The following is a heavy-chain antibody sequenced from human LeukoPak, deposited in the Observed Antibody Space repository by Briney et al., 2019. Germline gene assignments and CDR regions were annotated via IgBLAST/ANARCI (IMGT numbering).Heavy chain of an antibody. D-gene: IGHD4-17*01. CDR1: GFTFSSHS. V-gene: IGHV3-21*01. CDR3: ARDMTTVTSLTSHN. CDR2: ISSSSSYI. Sequence: PGGSLRLSCAASGFTFSSHSMNWVRQAPGKGLEWVSSISSSSSYIYYADSVKGRFTISRDNAKNSLYLQMNSLRAEDTAVYYCARDMTTVTSLTSHNWGQGTLVTVSS. J-gene: IGHJ4*02.